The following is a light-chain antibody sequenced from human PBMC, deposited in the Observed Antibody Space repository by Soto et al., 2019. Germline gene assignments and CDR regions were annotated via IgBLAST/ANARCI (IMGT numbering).Light chain of an antibody. CDR2: GVS. CDR3: QQYKNWRT. V-gene: IGKV3-15*01. J-gene: IGKJ2*01. Sequence: EIVMTQSPATLSVSPGERATLSCRASQSIGSNLAWYQQKPSQAPRLLIYGVSTRATGIPARFSGSGSGTEFTLTISSLQSEDFAVYYCQQYKNWRTFGQGTKLEIK. CDR1: QSIGSN.